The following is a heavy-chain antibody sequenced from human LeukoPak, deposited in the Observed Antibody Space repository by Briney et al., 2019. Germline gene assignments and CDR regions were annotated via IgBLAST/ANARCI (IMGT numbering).Heavy chain of an antibody. D-gene: IGHD3-22*01. J-gene: IGHJ4*02. CDR2: ISGSGGLT. V-gene: IGHV3-23*01. Sequence: GGSLRLSCAASGFTFSSYAMSWVRQAPGKGLEWVSAISGSGGLTYYADSVKGRFTISRDNSKNTLYLQMNSLRAEDTAVYYCAKKAEIYDNSGYLGYWGQGTLVTVSS. CDR1: GFTFSSYA. CDR3: AKKAEIYDNSGYLGY.